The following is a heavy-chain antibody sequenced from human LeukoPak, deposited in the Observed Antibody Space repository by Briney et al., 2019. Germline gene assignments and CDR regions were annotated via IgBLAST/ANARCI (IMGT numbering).Heavy chain of an antibody. CDR3: ARDRATVVDF. J-gene: IGHJ4*02. V-gene: IGHV3-30*04. Sequence: GGSLRLSCAASGFTFSNYAMHWVRQAPVQGLDWVATISYDGRDTYYADSVKGRFTISRDNSKNILYLQMNGLRVEDTAIYYCARDRATVVDFWGQGTLVTVAS. D-gene: IGHD4-23*01. CDR2: ISYDGRDT. CDR1: GFTFSNYA.